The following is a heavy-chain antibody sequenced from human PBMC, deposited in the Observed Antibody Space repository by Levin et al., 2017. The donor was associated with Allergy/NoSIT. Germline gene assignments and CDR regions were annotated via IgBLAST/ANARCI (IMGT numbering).Heavy chain of an antibody. CDR1: GFTMNKFA. V-gene: IGHV3-23*01. Sequence: GGSLRLSCGACGFTMNKFAMSWVRQAPGEGLEWVSSISGSGGITYYADSVKGRFTISRDNSNNTLYLEMNSLRGEDTALYFCARAGILKTPKPLEFDPWGQGTLVTVSS. CDR2: ISGSGGIT. J-gene: IGHJ5*02. D-gene: IGHD3-3*01. CDR3: ARAGILKTPKPLEFDP.